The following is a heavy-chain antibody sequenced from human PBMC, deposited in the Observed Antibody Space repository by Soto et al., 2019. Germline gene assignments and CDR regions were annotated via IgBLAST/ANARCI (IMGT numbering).Heavy chain of an antibody. Sequence: SQTLSLTCAISGDSVSSNSVAWNWIRQSPSRGLEWLGRTYYRSKWSNDYAVSVESRITINPDTSKNQFSLQLDSVTPEDTAVDYCARDSPGYGDYVFFDYGGQGTRVTVSS. D-gene: IGHD4-17*01. V-gene: IGHV6-1*01. CDR1: GDSVSSNSVA. J-gene: IGHJ4*02. CDR3: ARDSPGYGDYVFFDY. CDR2: TYYRSKWSN.